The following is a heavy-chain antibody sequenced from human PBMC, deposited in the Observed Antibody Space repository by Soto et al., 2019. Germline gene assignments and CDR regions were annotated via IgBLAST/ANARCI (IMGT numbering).Heavy chain of an antibody. CDR3: ASGYCRRTSCPPASAFDI. J-gene: IGHJ3*02. Sequence: SETLSLTCAVSGGSISSGGYSWSWIRQPPGKGLEWIGYIYHSGSTYYNPSLKSRVTISVDRSKNQFSLKLSSVTAADTAVYYWASGYCRRTSCPPASAFDIWRQGTMVT. D-gene: IGHD2-2*03. CDR1: GGSISSGGYS. V-gene: IGHV4-30-2*01. CDR2: IYHSGST.